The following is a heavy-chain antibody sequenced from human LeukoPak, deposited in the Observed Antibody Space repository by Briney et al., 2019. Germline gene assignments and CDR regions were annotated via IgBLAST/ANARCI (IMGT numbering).Heavy chain of an antibody. J-gene: IGHJ4*02. D-gene: IGHD1-26*01. V-gene: IGHV4-59*01. CDR3: ARAYSGGYSYFDH. Sequence: SETLSLTCTVSGGSMSSYYWSWVRQSPRKGLEWIGNVYYSGRSNYNPSLESRVTISVDTSKNQFFLILSSVSAADTAVYYCARAYSGGYSYFDHWGQGTLVTVSS. CDR2: VYYSGRS. CDR1: GGSMSSYY.